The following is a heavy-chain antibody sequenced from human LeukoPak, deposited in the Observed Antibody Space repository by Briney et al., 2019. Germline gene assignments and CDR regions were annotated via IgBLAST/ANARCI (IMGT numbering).Heavy chain of an antibody. V-gene: IGHV3-23*01. Sequence: GGSLRLSCAAASGFTFSSYAMVWVRQAPGKGLEWVSAISGSGDSTYYADSVKGLFTISRDNSKNTLYLQMNSLRAEDTAVYYCAKDLSPLVWFVSGSDAFDIWGQGTMVTVSS. D-gene: IGHD3-10*01. CDR2: ISGSGDST. CDR3: AKDLSPLVWFVSGSDAFDI. J-gene: IGHJ3*02. CDR1: GFTFSSYA.